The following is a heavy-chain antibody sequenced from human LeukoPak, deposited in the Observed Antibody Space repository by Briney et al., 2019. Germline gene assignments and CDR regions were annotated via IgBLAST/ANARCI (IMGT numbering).Heavy chain of an antibody. Sequence: SETLSLTCNVSGASMSDNYWSWIRQPAGRGLEWLGRISPRGNTYYNPSLNSRVTISLDTSANQFCLKLRSVTAADTAGYYCARGGHSYGTFDSWGRGALVTVSS. CDR1: GASMSDNY. J-gene: IGHJ4*02. CDR2: ISPRGNT. CDR3: ARGGHSYGTFDS. V-gene: IGHV4-4*07. D-gene: IGHD1-7*01.